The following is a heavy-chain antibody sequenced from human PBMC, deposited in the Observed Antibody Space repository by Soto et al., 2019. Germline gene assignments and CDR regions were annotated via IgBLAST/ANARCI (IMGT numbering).Heavy chain of an antibody. Sequence: KTSETLSLTCAVSGGSISSSNWWSWVRQPPGKGLEWIGEIYHSGSTNYNPSLKSRVTISVDKSKNQFSLKLSSVTAADTAVYYCAKTAPPPYYYYGMDVWGQGTTVTAP. V-gene: IGHV4-4*02. J-gene: IGHJ6*02. CDR1: GGSISSSNW. CDR3: AKTAPPPYYYYGMDV. CDR2: IYHSGST.